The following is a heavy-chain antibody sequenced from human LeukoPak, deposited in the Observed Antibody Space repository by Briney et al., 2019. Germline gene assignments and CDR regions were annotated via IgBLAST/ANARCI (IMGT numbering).Heavy chain of an antibody. D-gene: IGHD5-18*01. CDR3: ARRGYTYGWGWFDP. Sequence: SETLSLTCTVSGGSISSSSYYWGWIRQPPGKGLEWIGSIYYSGSTYYNPSLKSRVTISVDTSKNQFSLKVNSVTAADTAVYYCARRGYTYGWGWFDPWGQGTLVTVSS. CDR1: GGSISSSSYY. V-gene: IGHV4-39*07. CDR2: IYYSGST. J-gene: IGHJ5*02.